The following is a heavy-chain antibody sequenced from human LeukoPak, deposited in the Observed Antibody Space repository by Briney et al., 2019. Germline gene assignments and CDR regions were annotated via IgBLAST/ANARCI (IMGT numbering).Heavy chain of an antibody. Sequence: SETLSLTCTVSGGSISSYYWSWIWQPAGKGLEWIGRIYTSGSTNYNPSLKSRVTMSVDTSKNQFSLKLSSVTAADTAVYYCARDHFGVVPLLTYYYYGMDVWGQGTTVTVSS. J-gene: IGHJ6*02. V-gene: IGHV4-4*07. CDR2: IYTSGST. D-gene: IGHD3-3*01. CDR3: ARDHFGVVPLLTYYYYGMDV. CDR1: GGSISSYY.